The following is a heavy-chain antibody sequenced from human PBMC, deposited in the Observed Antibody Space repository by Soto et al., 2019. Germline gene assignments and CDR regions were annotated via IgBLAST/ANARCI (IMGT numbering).Heavy chain of an antibody. Sequence: PGGSLRLSCAASGFTFSSFHMNWVRQAPGRGLEWVAYITSSSDTIYYSDSGKGRFTISRDNGKNSMFLKMKSLRDEDTAVYFCARVVVVIPPGYYYAMDVWGQGTTVTVSS. D-gene: IGHD3-22*01. J-gene: IGHJ6*02. CDR2: ITSSSDTI. V-gene: IGHV3-48*02. CDR3: ARVVVVIPPGYYYAMDV. CDR1: GFTFSSFH.